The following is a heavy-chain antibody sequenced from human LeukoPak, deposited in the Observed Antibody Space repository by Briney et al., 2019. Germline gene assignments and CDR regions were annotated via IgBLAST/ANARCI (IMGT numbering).Heavy chain of an antibody. V-gene: IGHV4-39*07. D-gene: IGHD3-10*01. J-gene: IGHJ4*02. Sequence: SETLSLTCTVSGGSISSSSYYWGWIRQPPGKGLEWIGSIYYSGSTYYNPSLKSRVTISVDTSKNQFSLKLSSVTAADTAVYYCARDRKYYYGSGGDYWGQGTLVTVSS. CDR1: GGSISSSSYY. CDR2: IYYSGST. CDR3: ARDRKYYYGSGGDY.